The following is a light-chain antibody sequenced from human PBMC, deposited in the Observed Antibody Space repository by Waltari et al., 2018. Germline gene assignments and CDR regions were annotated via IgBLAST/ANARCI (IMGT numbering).Light chain of an antibody. V-gene: IGLV2-14*01. Sequence: QSVLTQPASVSGSPGQSVTIPCTGTSRDIGCYKFVSWYQQHPGKAPKLIIFEVNNRPSGVSIRFSGSKSDNTASLTISGLQAEDEADYYCSSYTSGTTLVAFGGGTRLTVL. CDR1: SRDIGCYKF. CDR2: EVN. CDR3: SSYTSGTTLVA. J-gene: IGLJ2*01.